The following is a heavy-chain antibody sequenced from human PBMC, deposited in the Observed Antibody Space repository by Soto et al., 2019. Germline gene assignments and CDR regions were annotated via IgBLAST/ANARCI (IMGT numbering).Heavy chain of an antibody. CDR3: SYGANQYFDY. CDR1: GLTVSNVW. Sequence: PGGSLRLSCVVSGLTVSNVWMNWVRQAPGKGLEWVGRIKSKTAGGTTDYAAPVKGRFTISRDESENTLFLHMNSLKTGDTAVYYCSYGANQYFDYWGQGALVTVSS. CDR2: IKSKTAGGTT. V-gene: IGHV3-15*07. D-gene: IGHD4-17*01. J-gene: IGHJ4*02.